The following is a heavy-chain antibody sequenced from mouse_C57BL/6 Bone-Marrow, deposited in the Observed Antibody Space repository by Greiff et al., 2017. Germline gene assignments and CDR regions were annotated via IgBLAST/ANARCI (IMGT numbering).Heavy chain of an antibody. Sequence: EVMLVESGEGLVKPGGSLKLSCAASGFNFSSYAMSWVRQTPEKRLEWVAYISSGGDYIYYADTVKGRFTISRDNARNTLYLQMSSLKSEDTAMYYCTRDQGGSMITTFAYWGQGTLVTVSA. CDR1: GFNFSSYA. J-gene: IGHJ3*01. D-gene: IGHD2-4*01. CDR3: TRDQGGSMITTFAY. V-gene: IGHV5-9-1*02. CDR2: ISSGGDYI.